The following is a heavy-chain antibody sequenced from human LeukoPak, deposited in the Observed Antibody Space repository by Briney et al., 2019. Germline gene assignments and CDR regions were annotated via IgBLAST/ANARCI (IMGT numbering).Heavy chain of an antibody. CDR2: IYTSGST. V-gene: IGHV4-4*07. Sequence: SETLSLTCTVSGGSISSYYWSWIRQPAGQGLEWIGRIYTSGSTNYNPSPKSRVTMSVDTSKNQFSLKLSSVTAADTAVYYCARDFPYGDYATSYFDYWGQGTLVTVSS. CDR3: ARDFPYGDYATSYFDY. CDR1: GGSISSYY. D-gene: IGHD4-17*01. J-gene: IGHJ4*02.